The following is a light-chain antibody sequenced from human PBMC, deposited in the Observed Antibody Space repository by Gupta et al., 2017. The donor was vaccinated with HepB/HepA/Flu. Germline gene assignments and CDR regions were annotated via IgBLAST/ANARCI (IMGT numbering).Light chain of an antibody. J-gene: IGKJ1*01. CDR1: QNIRSS. CDR2: DGS. Sequence: EIVLTQSPAALSLSPGERATLSCRASQNIRSSLAWYQHKSGRAPRLLIYDGSNRATGIPVRFAGSASGTDFTLTISSLDPEDVAVYYCQQRTTWPRTFGQGTKVEI. V-gene: IGKV3-11*01. CDR3: QQRTTWPRT.